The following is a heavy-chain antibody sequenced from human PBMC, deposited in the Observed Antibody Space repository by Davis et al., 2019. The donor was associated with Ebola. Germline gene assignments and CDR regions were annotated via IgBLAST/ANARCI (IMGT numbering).Heavy chain of an antibody. J-gene: IGHJ4*02. CDR2: IYSSGST. D-gene: IGHD6-13*01. V-gene: IGHV4-39*01. Sequence: MPSETLSLTCTVSGGSISSSSYYWGWLCQPPGKGLEWVGNIYSSGSTYYSPSLQSRVTISVDTSKDQFSLKLSSVTAADTAVYFCARRSYSSSLIDSWGQGSLVTVSS. CDR1: GGSISSSSYY. CDR3: ARRSYSSSLIDS.